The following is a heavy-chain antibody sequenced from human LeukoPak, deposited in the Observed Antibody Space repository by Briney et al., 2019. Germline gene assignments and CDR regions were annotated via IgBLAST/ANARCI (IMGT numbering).Heavy chain of an antibody. CDR2: INQDGSEK. CDR3: ARPLTVTTRYFDL. J-gene: IGHJ2*01. Sequence: GGSLRLSCAASGFIYSNYGMTWVRQAPGKGLEWVANINQDGSEKYYVDSVKGRFTISRDNAKNSLYLQMNSLRAEDTAVYYCARPLTVTTRYFDLWGRGTLVTVSS. D-gene: IGHD4-17*01. V-gene: IGHV3-7*01. CDR1: GFIYSNYG.